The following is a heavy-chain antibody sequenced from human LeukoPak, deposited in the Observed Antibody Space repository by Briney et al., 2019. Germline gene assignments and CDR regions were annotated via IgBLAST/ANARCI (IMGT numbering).Heavy chain of an antibody. V-gene: IGHV3-30-3*01. Sequence: PGRSLRLSCAASGFTFSSCAMHWVRQAPGKGLEWVAVISYDGSNKYYADSVKGRFTISRDNSKNTLYLQMNSLWAEDTAVYYCARVVCSRLRGIAVAGIPPRVCNYYYYGMDVWGQGTTVTVSS. J-gene: IGHJ6*02. CDR2: ISYDGSNK. CDR3: ARVVCSRLRGIAVAGIPPRVCNYYYYGMDV. CDR1: GFTFSSCA. D-gene: IGHD6-19*01.